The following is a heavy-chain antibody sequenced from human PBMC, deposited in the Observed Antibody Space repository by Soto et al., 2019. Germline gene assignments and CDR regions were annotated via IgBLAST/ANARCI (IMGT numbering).Heavy chain of an antibody. J-gene: IGHJ6*02. CDR3: ARGTMLRGPGYYYAMDV. CDR1: GDSISINGFF. V-gene: IGHV4-31*03. Sequence: SETRSLTCTVSGDSISINGFFLPWIRQHPGQSLEWIGYIYNSGSSYYNPSLKSRVIISVDTSKNHFSLNLTAVTAADTAVYYCARGTMLRGPGYYYAMDVWGQGTTVTVSS. D-gene: IGHD3-10*01. CDR2: IYNSGSS.